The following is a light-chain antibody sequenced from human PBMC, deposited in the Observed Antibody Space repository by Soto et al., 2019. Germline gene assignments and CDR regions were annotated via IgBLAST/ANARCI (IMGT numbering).Light chain of an antibody. CDR3: QQYNSYSPLWT. CDR1: HSISSW. J-gene: IGKJ1*01. V-gene: IGKV1-5*03. CDR2: KAC. Sequence: DIQMTQSPSTLSASVGDRVTITCRASHSISSWLAWYQQKPGKAPKLLIYKACSFETGVPSRFSGSGSGTEFTLTISSLQPDDFATYYCQQYNSYSPLWTFGQGTKVDIK.